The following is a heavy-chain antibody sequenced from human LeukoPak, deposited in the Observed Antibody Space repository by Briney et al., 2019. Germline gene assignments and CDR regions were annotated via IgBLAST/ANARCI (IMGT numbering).Heavy chain of an antibody. Sequence: SETLSLTCTVSGGSISTYYWSWIRQVPGKGLEWIGYIYYRGSTNYNPSLKSRVTMSVDTSKNQFSLNLSSVTAADTAVYYCARTLIAPRQNCFDYWGQGTLVTVSS. CDR1: GGSISTYY. V-gene: IGHV4-59*01. CDR2: IYYRGST. CDR3: ARTLIAPRQNCFDY. J-gene: IGHJ4*02. D-gene: IGHD6-6*01.